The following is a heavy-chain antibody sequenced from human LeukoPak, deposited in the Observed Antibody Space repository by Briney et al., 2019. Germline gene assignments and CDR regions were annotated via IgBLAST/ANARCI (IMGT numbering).Heavy chain of an antibody. CDR1: GFTFSSYA. J-gene: IGHJ4*02. CDR3: ARDLSAGTFYFDY. CDR2: ISGSGGST. Sequence: GGTLRLSCAASGFTFSSYAISWVRQAPGKGLEWVSAISGSGGSTYYADSVKGRFTISRDNAKNSLYLQMNSLRAEDTAVYYCARDLSAGTFYFDYWGQGTLVTVSS. V-gene: IGHV3-23*01. D-gene: IGHD6-13*01.